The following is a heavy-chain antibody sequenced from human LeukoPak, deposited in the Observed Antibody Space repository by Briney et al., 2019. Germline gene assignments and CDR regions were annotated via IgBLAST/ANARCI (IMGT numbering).Heavy chain of an antibody. CDR2: INHSGST. V-gene: IGHV4-34*01. CDR3: ARDKTYCSSTSCPIYYYYGMDV. J-gene: IGHJ6*02. D-gene: IGHD2-2*01. CDR1: GGSFSGYY. Sequence: PSETLSLTCAVYGGSFSGYYWSWIRQPPGKGLEWIGEINHSGSTNYNPSLKSRVTISVDTSKNQFSLKPSSVTAADTAVYYRARDKTYCSSTSCPIYYYYGMDVWGQGTTVTVSS.